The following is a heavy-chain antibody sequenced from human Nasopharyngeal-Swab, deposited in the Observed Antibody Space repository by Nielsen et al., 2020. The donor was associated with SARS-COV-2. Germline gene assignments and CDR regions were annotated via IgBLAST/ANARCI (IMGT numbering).Heavy chain of an antibody. CDR3: ARDLVRGRWLQYAFDI. CDR1: GFTFSSYG. V-gene: IGHV3-33*01. Sequence: GGSLRLSCAASGFTFSSYGMHWVRQAPGKGLEWVAVIWYDGGNKYYADSVKGRFTISRDNSKNTLYLQMNSLRAEDTAVYYCARDLVRGRWLQYAFDIWGQGTMVTVSS. D-gene: IGHD5-24*01. CDR2: IWYDGGNK. J-gene: IGHJ3*02.